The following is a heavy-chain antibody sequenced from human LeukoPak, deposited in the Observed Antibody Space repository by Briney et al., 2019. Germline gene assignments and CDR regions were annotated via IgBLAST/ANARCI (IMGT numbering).Heavy chain of an antibody. Sequence: AASVKVSCKASGGTFSSYAISWVRQAPGQGLEWMGGIIPIFGTANYAQKFQGRVTMTRDTSTSTVYMELSSLRSEDTAVYYCARDIYRDQPLLNTYYYYYGMDVWGQGTTVTVSS. V-gene: IGHV1-69*05. J-gene: IGHJ6*02. CDR2: IIPIFGTA. CDR1: GGTFSSYA. CDR3: ARDIYRDQPLLNTYYYYYGMDV. D-gene: IGHD1-14*01.